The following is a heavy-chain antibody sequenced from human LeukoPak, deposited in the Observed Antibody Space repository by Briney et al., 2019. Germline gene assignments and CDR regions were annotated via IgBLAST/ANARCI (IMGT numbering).Heavy chain of an antibody. CDR3: ARGRRKGDYGDYGAGYNWFDP. CDR1: GFTFSDYY. V-gene: IGHV3-11*06. CDR2: VSSSSSYT. J-gene: IGHJ5*02. D-gene: IGHD4-17*01. Sequence: PGGSLRLSCAASGFTFSDYYMSWIRQAPGKGLEWVSYVSSSSSYTNYADSVKGRFTISRDNAKNSLYLQMNSLRAEDTAVYYCARGRRKGDYGDYGAGYNWFDPWGQRTLATVSS.